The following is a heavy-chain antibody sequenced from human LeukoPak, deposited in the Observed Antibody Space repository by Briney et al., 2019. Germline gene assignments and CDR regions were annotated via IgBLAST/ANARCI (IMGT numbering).Heavy chain of an antibody. CDR2: IYTSGST. V-gene: IGHV4-4*07. CDR1: GGSISSYY. D-gene: IGHD3-3*01. CDR3: ARTTYYDFWSGYYFGSYYYYMDV. J-gene: IGHJ6*03. Sequence: SETLSLTCTVSGGSISSYYGSWIRQPAGKGLEWIGRIYTSGSTNYNPSLKSRVTMSVDTSKNQFSLKLSSVTAADTAVYYCARTTYYDFWSGYYFGSYYYYMDVWGKGTTVTVSS.